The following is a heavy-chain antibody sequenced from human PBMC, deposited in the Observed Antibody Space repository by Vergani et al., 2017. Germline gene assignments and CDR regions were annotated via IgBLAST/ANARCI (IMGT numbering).Heavy chain of an antibody. CDR2: IYYSGST. V-gene: IGHV4-39*01. CDR3: AXAVAGTVSQYYYYGMDV. J-gene: IGHJ6*02. D-gene: IGHD6-19*01. CDR1: GGSISSSSYY. Sequence: QLQLQESGPGLVKPSETLSLTCTVSGGSISSSSYYWGWIRQPPGKGLEWIGSIYYSGSTYYNPSLKSRVTISVDTSKNQFSLKLSSVTAADTAVYYCAXAVAGTVSQYYYYGMDVWGQGTTVTVSS.